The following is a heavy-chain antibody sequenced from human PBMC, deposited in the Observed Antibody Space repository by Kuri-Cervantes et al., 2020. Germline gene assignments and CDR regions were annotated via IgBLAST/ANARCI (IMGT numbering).Heavy chain of an antibody. V-gene: IGHV3-11*04. CDR1: GFTFSDYY. Sequence: GESLKISCAASGFTFSDYYMSWIRQAPGKGLEWVSYISSSGSTIYYADSVKGRFTISRDNAKNSLYLQMNSLRAEDTAVYYCARDRAAAGTRGGAFDIWGQGTMVTVSS. CDR2: ISSSGSTI. CDR3: ARDRAAAGTRGGAFDI. D-gene: IGHD6-13*01. J-gene: IGHJ3*02.